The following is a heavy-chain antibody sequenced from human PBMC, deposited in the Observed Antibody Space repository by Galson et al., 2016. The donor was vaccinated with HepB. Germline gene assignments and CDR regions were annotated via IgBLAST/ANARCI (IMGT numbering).Heavy chain of an antibody. CDR2: IYHSGST. D-gene: IGHD6-13*01. CDR3: ARGSLWYDY. J-gene: IGHJ4*02. Sequence: LEWIGSIYHSGSTYYNPSLKSRVTISVDTSKNQFSLKLSSVTAADTAVYYCARGSLWYDYWGQGTLVTVSS. V-gene: IGHV4-38-2*02.